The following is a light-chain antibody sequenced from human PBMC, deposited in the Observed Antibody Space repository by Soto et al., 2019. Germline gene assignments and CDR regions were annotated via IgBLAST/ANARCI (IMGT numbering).Light chain of an antibody. V-gene: IGLV2-14*01. J-gene: IGLJ3*02. CDR2: DVN. CDR1: SSDVGGYNY. Sequence: QSVLTQPASVSGSPGQSITISCTGTSSDVGGYNYVSWYRQYPGQAPKLIIYDVNNRPSGVSNRFSASKSRNTASLTIPGLQAEDEADYYCSSYTSSSTLVVFGGGTKLTVL. CDR3: SSYTSSSTLVV.